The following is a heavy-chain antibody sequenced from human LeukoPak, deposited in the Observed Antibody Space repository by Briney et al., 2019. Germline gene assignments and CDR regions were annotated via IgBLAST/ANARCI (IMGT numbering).Heavy chain of an antibody. CDR1: GFTFSSYA. Sequence: GGSLRLSCAASGFTFSSYAMSWVRQAPGKGLEWVSAISGSGGSTYYADSVKGRFTISRDNSKNTLYLQMNSLRAEDTAVYYCAKPEGGLTKPYLWTGSWFDPWGQGTLVTVSS. D-gene: IGHD4/OR15-4a*01. J-gene: IGHJ5*02. CDR3: AKPEGGLTKPYLWTGSWFDP. CDR2: ISGSGGST. V-gene: IGHV3-23*01.